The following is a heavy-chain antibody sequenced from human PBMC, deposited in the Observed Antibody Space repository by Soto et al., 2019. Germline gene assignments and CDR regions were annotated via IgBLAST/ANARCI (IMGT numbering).Heavy chain of an antibody. V-gene: IGHV3-21*01. CDR1: GFTSSSYS. J-gene: IGHJ6*02. CDR3: ASQTSGYYYYSMDV. Sequence: EVQLVESGGGLVKPGGSLRLSCAASGFTSSSYSMNWVRQAPGKGLEWVSSISSSSTYIHYADSVKGRFTISRDNAKNSLYLQMNSLSAEDTAVYYCASQTSGYYYYSMDVWGQGTTVTVSS. CDR2: ISSSSTYI.